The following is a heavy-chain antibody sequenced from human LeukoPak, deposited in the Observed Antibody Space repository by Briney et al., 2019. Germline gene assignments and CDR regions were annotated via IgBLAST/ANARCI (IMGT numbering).Heavy chain of an antibody. Sequence: PGGSLRLSCAASGFAFSSYAMHWVRQAPGTGLEWVTLISNDGNSKYYTDSVKGRFTISRDNTKNTVYLQMNSLRVEDTAVYFCARDPVSVGLRINSDFWGQGTLVTVSS. CDR1: GFAFSSYA. V-gene: IGHV3-30-3*01. CDR3: ARDPVSVGLRINSDF. D-gene: IGHD1-26*01. J-gene: IGHJ4*02. CDR2: ISNDGNSK.